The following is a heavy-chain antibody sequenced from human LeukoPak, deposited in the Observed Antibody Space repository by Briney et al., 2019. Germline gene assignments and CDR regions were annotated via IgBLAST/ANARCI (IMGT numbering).Heavy chain of an antibody. CDR1: GGSFSGFY. CDR3: AGYSYGQGGI. CDR2: IYTSGST. Sequence: KPSETLSLTCAVYGGSFSGFYWSWIRQPPGKGLEWIGRIYTSGSTNYNPSLKSRVTMSVDTSKNQFSLKLSSVTAADTAVYYCAGYSYGQGGIWGQGTRVTVSS. J-gene: IGHJ3*02. D-gene: IGHD5-18*01. V-gene: IGHV4-59*10.